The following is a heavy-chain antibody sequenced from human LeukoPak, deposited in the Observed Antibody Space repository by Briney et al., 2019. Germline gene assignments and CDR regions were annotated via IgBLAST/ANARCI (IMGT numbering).Heavy chain of an antibody. V-gene: IGHV4-59*01. CDR2: IQYRGNA. D-gene: IGHD6-13*01. CDR3: ARGRSSSWYRDLDP. J-gene: IGHJ5*02. CDR1: GGSISTYY. Sequence: PSETLSLTCTVSGGSISTYYWAWIRQPPGKGLEWIGYIQYRGNADYNPSLKSRVTISLDTSNNQCSLRLTSVTAADTAMYYCARGRSSSWYRDLDPWGQGTLVTVSS.